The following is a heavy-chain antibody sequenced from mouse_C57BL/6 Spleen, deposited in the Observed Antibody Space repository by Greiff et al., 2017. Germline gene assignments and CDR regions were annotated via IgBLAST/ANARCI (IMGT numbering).Heavy chain of an antibody. CDR3: TRATGTGFDY. CDR2: LDPETGGT. V-gene: IGHV1-15*01. CDR1: GYTFTDYE. J-gene: IGHJ2*01. D-gene: IGHD4-1*01. Sequence: QVQLQQSGAELVRPGASVTLSCKASGYTFTDYEMHWVKQTPVHGLEWIGALDPETGGTAYNQKFKGKAILTADKSSSTAYMELRSLTSEDDAVYYWTRATGTGFDYWGQGTTLTVSS.